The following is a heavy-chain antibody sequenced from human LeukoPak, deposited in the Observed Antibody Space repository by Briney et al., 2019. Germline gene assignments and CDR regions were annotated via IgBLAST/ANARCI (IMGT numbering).Heavy chain of an antibody. CDR1: GFTFSSFW. J-gene: IGHJ2*01. CDR3: AKVKVATIYSYWYFDL. V-gene: IGHV3-7*03. CDR2: IKQDGSEK. D-gene: IGHD5-24*01. Sequence: PGGSLRLSCEASGFTFSSFWMSWARQAPGKGPEWVANIKQDGSEKYYIESVKGRFTISRDNAKNSLYLQMNSLRAEDTALYYCAKVKVATIYSYWYFDLWGRGTLVTVSS.